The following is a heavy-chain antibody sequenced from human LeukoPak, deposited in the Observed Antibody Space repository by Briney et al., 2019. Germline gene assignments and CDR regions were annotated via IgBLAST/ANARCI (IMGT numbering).Heavy chain of an antibody. D-gene: IGHD2-2*01. CDR2: IIPIFGTA. CDR3: ARGVPAAILSYYFDY. CDR1: GGTFSSYA. J-gene: IGHJ4*02. V-gene: IGHV1-69*13. Sequence: ASVKVSCKAFGGTFSSYAISWVRQAPGQGLEWMGGIIPIFGTANYAQKFQGRVTITADESTSTAYMELSSLRSEDTAVYYCARGVPAAILSYYFDYWGQGTLVTVSS.